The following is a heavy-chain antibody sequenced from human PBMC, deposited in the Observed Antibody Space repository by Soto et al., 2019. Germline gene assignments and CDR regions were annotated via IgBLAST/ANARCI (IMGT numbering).Heavy chain of an antibody. D-gene: IGHD2-21*02. J-gene: IGHJ6*02. V-gene: IGHV2-5*02. CDR2: LYWDDDK. CDR3: VQSRCGGDCLEIYSSHAYNGLDV. Sequence: QVTLKESGPTLVKPTQTLTLTCTDSGLSLRTTGVGVGWVRQPPGKALEWLALLYWDDDKRYSPSLRSRLTIAKDISEKQVVLTMTNMDTVDTATYYCVQSRCGGDCLEIYSSHAYNGLDVWGQGTTVTVSS. CDR1: GLSLRTTGVG.